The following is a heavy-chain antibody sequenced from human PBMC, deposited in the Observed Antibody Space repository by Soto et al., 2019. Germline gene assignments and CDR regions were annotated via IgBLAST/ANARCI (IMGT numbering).Heavy chain of an antibody. CDR2: IVVGSDNT. CDR3: AAGVTYDGNLDI. J-gene: IGHJ3*02. CDR1: GFTFTSSA. Sequence: QMQLVQSGPEVKKPGTSVKVSCKASGFTFTSSAMQWVRQARGQRLEWIGWIVVGSDNTNYAQKFQERVSITRDMSTRTAYMELSSLRSEDTAVYYCAAGVTYDGNLDIWGQGTMVTVSS. V-gene: IGHV1-58*02. D-gene: IGHD5-12*01.